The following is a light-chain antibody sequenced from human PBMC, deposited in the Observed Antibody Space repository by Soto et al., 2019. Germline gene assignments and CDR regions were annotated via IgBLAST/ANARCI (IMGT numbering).Light chain of an antibody. CDR2: DAS. CDR3: QQYGSSLWT. V-gene: IGKV3D-20*01. J-gene: IGKJ1*01. CDR1: QSVSSSY. Sequence: EIVLTQSPATLSLSPGERATLSCGASQSVSSSYLAWYQQKPGLAPRLLIYDASSRATGIPDRFSGRGSGTDFTLTISRLEPEDFAVYYCQQYGSSLWTFGQGAKVDIK.